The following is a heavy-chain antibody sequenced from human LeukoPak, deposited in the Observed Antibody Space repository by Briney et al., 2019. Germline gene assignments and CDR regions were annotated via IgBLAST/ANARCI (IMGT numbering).Heavy chain of an antibody. D-gene: IGHD2-21*02. J-gene: IGHJ4*02. CDR2: INPNSGGT. CDR3: ARLNCGGDCYGGFDY. Sequence: ASVKVSCKASRYTFTGYYMHWVRQAPGQGLEWMGRINPNSGGTNFAQKFQGRVTMTRDTSISTAYMELSRLRSDDTAVYYCARLNCGGDCYGGFDYWGQGTPVTVSS. V-gene: IGHV1-2*06. CDR1: RYTFTGYY.